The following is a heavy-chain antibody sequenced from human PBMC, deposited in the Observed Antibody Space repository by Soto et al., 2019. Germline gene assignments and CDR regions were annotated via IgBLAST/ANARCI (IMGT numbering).Heavy chain of an antibody. Sequence: GGSLRLSCAASGFTFSSYAMSWVRQAPGKGLEWVSAISGSGGSTYYADSVKGRFTISRDNSKNMLYLQMNSLRAEDTVVYYCVKDNLSWTSYSTHFAYWGQGTLVTVSS. V-gene: IGHV3-23*01. CDR1: GFTFSSYA. CDR3: VKDNLSWTSYSTHFAY. CDR2: ISGSGGST. J-gene: IGHJ4*02. D-gene: IGHD3-3*01.